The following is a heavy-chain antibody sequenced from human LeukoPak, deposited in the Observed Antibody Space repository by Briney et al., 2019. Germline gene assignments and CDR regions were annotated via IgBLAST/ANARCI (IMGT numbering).Heavy chain of an antibody. CDR1: GGSISSSSYY. CDR2: IYYSGST. D-gene: IGHD4-17*01. Sequence: PSGTLSLTCTVSGGSISSSSYYWGWIRQPPGKGLEWIGSIYYSGSTYYNPSLKSRVTISVDTSKNQFSLKLSSVTAADTAVYYCARLTVTSLYGYYYYMDVWGKGTTVTVSS. J-gene: IGHJ6*03. CDR3: ARLTVTSLYGYYYYMDV. V-gene: IGHV4-39*01.